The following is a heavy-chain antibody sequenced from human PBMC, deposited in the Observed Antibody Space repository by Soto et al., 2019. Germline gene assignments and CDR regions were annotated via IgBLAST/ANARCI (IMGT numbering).Heavy chain of an antibody. CDR3: AKDWYEDY. Sequence: EVQLLESGGGLVQPGGSLRLSCAASGFTFSTYAMTWVRQAPGKGLEWVSAINSAGTTYYADSVKGRFTISRDNAENTLYLQMNGLRAEDTAVYYCAKDWYEDYWGQGTLATVSS. J-gene: IGHJ4*02. CDR2: INSAGTT. CDR1: GFTFSTYA. D-gene: IGHD6-13*01. V-gene: IGHV3-23*01.